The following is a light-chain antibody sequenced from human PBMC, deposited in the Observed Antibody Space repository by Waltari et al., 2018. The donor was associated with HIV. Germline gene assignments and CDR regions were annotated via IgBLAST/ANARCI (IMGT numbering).Light chain of an antibody. J-gene: IGLJ3*02. V-gene: IGLV2-23*02. CDR3: CSFGGRSTWL. Sequence: SALTQPASVSGSPGQSITISCTGTSNEVGGSDVVAWYQPHPGKAPKLILYEVSRRSSGLTDCVSASESGPTSSLIISGLQTEDEAVYLRCSFGGRSTWLFGGGTELTVL. CDR1: SNEVGGSDV. CDR2: EVS.